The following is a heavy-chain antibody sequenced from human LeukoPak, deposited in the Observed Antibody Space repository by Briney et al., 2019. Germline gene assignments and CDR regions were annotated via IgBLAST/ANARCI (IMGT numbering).Heavy chain of an antibody. V-gene: IGHV4-59*01. CDR3: PRGGTYNDILSFDP. CDR1: GGSISYYY. J-gene: IGHJ5*02. CDR2: IYYTGST. Sequence: SETLSLTCTVSGGSISYYYWTWIRQSPGKGLEWIGQIYYTGSTYYNPSLKRRVTISVDTSRNQFSLNLTSVTAADTAVYYCPRGGTYNDILSFDPWGQGPLVTVSS. D-gene: IGHD3-9*01.